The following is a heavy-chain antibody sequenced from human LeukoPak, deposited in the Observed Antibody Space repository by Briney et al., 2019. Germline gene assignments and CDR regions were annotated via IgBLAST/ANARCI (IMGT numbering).Heavy chain of an antibody. CDR2: IIPIFGTA. V-gene: IGHV1-69*13. D-gene: IGHD3-9*01. CDR3: AKDLADYDILTSYYPGDY. Sequence: SVKVSCKASGGTFSSYAISWVRQAPGQGLEWMGGIIPIFGTANYAQKFQGRVTITADESTSTAYMELSSLRSEDTAVYYCAKDLADYDILTSYYPGDYWGQGTLVTVSS. CDR1: GGTFSSYA. J-gene: IGHJ4*02.